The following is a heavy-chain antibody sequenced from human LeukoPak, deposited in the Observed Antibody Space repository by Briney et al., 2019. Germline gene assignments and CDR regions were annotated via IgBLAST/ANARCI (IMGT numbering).Heavy chain of an antibody. CDR3: ARDLRGAFDI. J-gene: IGHJ3*02. CDR1: GFIFSTSW. Sequence: GGSLRLSCTASGFIFSTSWMTWVRQAPGKGLEWVSVIYSGGSTYYADSVKGRFTISKDNSKNTLYLQMNSLRAEDTAVYYCARDLRGAFDIWGQGTMVTVSS. CDR2: IYSGGST. V-gene: IGHV3-66*01.